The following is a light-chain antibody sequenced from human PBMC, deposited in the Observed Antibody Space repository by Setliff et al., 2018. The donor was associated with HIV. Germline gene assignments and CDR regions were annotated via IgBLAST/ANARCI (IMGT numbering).Light chain of an antibody. V-gene: IGLV1-40*01. CDR1: SSNIGAGYD. Sequence: QSALTQPPSVSGAPGQRVTISCTGSSSNIGAGYDVHWYQQLPGTAPKLLIYGNNNRPSGVPDRFSGSKSGTSASLAITGLQADDEADYYCQSYDNSLSSSGVFGTGNKVTVL. CDR2: GNN. J-gene: IGLJ1*01. CDR3: QSYDNSLSSSGV.